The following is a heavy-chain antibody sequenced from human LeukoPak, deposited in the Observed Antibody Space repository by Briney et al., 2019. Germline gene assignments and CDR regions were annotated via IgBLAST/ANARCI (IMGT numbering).Heavy chain of an antibody. Sequence: GGSLRLSCAASGFTFSSYPMHWVRQAPGKGLEWVAVISPDGSKEFYADSVKGRFTISRDNSKNTLHLQMDSLRAEDTAVYYCAREVATTSDYWGQGTLVTVSS. D-gene: IGHD5-12*01. V-gene: IGHV3-30*01. CDR3: AREVATTSDY. CDR2: ISPDGSKE. CDR1: GFTFSSYP. J-gene: IGHJ4*02.